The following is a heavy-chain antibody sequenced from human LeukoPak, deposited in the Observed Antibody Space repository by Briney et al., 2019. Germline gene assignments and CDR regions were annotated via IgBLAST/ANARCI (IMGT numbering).Heavy chain of an antibody. V-gene: IGHV3-33*01. CDR3: AVTYDSSGYYFGYFQH. D-gene: IGHD3-22*01. CDR2: IWYDGSNK. CDR1: GFTFSSYG. J-gene: IGHJ1*01. Sequence: GRSLRLSCAASGFTFSSYGMHWVRQAPGKGLEWVAVIWYDGSNKYYADSVKGRFTISRDNSKNTLYLQMNSLRAEDTAVYYCAVTYDSSGYYFGYFQHWARAPWSPSPQ.